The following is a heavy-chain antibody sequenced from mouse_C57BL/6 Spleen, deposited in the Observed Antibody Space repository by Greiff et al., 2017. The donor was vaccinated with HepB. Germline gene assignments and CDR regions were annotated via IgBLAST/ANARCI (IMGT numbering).Heavy chain of an antibody. CDR3: ARRSANWYFDV. D-gene: IGHD6-1*01. V-gene: IGHV5-6*02. CDR1: GFTFSSYG. J-gene: IGHJ1*03. Sequence: EVMLVESGGDLVKPGGSLKLSCAASGFTFSSYGMSWVRQTPDKRLEWVATISSGGSYTYYPDSVKGRFTISRDNAKNTLYLQMSSLKSEDTAMYYCARRSANWYFDVWGTGTTVTVSS. CDR2: ISSGGSYT.